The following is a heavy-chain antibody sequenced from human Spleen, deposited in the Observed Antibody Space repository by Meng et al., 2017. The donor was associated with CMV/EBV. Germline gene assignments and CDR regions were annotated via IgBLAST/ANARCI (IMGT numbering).Heavy chain of an antibody. CDR2: IHYSGST. CDR1: GGSISSTNYY. V-gene: IGHV4-39*07. CDR3: AGRRGYYYYGMDV. J-gene: IGHJ6*02. Sequence: GSLRLSCTVSGGSISSTNYYWGWIRQPPGKGLEWIGTIHYSGSTYYNPSLKSRVTISIDTSMNQFSLELSSVTAADTAVYYCAGRRGYYYYGMDVWGQGTTVTVSS.